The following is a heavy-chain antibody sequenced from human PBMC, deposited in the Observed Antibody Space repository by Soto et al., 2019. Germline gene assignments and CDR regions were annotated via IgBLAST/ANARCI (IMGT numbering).Heavy chain of an antibody. CDR3: AKAEKSSAVAGYFDS. V-gene: IGHV3-23*01. D-gene: IGHD6-19*01. CDR1: GFPFSSYA. J-gene: IGHJ4*02. Sequence: EVQLLESGGGLVQPGGSVRLSCAASGFPFSSYAMSWVRQAPGKGLEWVSAISGSGGITYYADSVKGRFTISRDNSKNTLYLQMNSLRAEDTAVYYCAKAEKSSAVAGYFDSWGQGTLVTVSS. CDR2: ISGSGGIT.